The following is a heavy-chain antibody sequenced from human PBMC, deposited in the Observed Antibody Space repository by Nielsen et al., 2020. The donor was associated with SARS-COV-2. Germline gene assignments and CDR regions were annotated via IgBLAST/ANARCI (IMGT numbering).Heavy chain of an antibody. J-gene: IGHJ6*02. D-gene: IGHD3-10*01. CDR2: INPHSGGT. V-gene: IGHV1-2*06. Sequence: WVRQAPGQGLEWMGRINPHSGGTDYAQKFQGGVTMTTDTSTSTAYMELRSLRSDDTAVYYCARVGIDGGYYSTKAYGMDVWGQGTTVTVSS. CDR3: ARVGIDGGYYSTKAYGMDV.